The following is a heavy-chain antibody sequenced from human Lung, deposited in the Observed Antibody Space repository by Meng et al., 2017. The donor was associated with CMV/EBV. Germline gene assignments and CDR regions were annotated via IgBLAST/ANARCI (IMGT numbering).Heavy chain of an antibody. J-gene: IGHJ4*02. CDR2: ISVNSGKT. D-gene: IGHD6-19*01. CDR1: GYTFTSYG. CDR3: VRGGWSPGY. V-gene: IGHV1-18*01. Sequence: ASVXVSWKASGYTFTSYGISWVRQAPGQGLEWMGWISVNSGKTTYAQKVQGRINMTTDTSTSTAYMELRSLRSDDTAVYYCVRGGWSPGYWGQGTRVTVSS.